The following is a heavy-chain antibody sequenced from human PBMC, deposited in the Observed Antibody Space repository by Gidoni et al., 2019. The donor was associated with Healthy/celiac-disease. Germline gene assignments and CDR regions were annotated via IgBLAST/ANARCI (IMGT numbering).Heavy chain of an antibody. V-gene: IGHV5-10-1*01. CDR2: IDPSDSYT. J-gene: IGHJ3*02. CDR1: GYSFTSYW. CDR3: ARHEYSSGWADAFDI. D-gene: IGHD6-19*01. Sequence: EVQLVQSGAEVKKPGESLRISCKGSGYSFTSYWISWVRQMPGKGLEWMGRIDPSDSYTNYSPSFQGHVTISADKSISTAYLQWSSLKASDTAMYYCARHEYSSGWADAFDIWGQGTMVTVSS.